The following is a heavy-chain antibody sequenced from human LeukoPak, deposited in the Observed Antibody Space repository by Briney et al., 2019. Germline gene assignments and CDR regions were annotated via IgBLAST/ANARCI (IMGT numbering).Heavy chain of an antibody. CDR3: ARVRWGGLYYFDY. CDR1: GFTFSSYW. V-gene: IGHV3-74*01. D-gene: IGHD3-16*01. Sequence: GGSLRLSCAASGFTFSSYWMHWVRQAPGKGLVGVSRINDDGRSTSYADSVKGRFTISKDNAKNTLYLQMNSLRAEDTAVYYCARVRWGGLYYFDYWGQGTLVTVSS. J-gene: IGHJ4*02. CDR2: INDDGRST.